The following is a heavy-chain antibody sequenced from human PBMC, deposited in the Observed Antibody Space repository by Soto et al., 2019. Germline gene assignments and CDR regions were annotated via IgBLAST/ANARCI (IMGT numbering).Heavy chain of an antibody. CDR2: IKQDGSEK. CDR1: GFTFSSYW. CDR3: ARDRFRFLEWFETIGWFDP. D-gene: IGHD3-3*01. J-gene: IGHJ5*02. V-gene: IGHV3-7*01. Sequence: GGSLRLSCAASGFTFSSYWMSWVRQAPGKGLEWVANIKQDGSEKYYVDSVKGRFTISRDNAKNSLYLQMNSLRAEDTAVYYWARDRFRFLEWFETIGWFDPWGQGTLVTVSS.